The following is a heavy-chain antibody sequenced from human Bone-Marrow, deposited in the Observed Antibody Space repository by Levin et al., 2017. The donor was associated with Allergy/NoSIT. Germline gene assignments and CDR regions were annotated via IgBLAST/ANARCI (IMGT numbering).Heavy chain of an antibody. D-gene: IGHD6-13*01. J-gene: IGHJ4*02. CDR3: AKSGGGIATTGARYFDS. V-gene: IGHV3-23*01. CDR1: GFTFNNYA. Sequence: PGGSLRLSCAASGFTFNNYAMNWVRQAPGKGLDWVSSTSTSGRTTYYADSVKGRFTISRDNSKNTLFLQMNTLGAEDTAIYYCAKSGGGIATTGARYFDSWGQGTLVTVSS. CDR2: TSTSGRTT.